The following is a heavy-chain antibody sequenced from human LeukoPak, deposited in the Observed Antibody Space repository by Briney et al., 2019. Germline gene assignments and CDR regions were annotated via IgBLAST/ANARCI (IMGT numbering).Heavy chain of an antibody. V-gene: IGHV3-33*01. J-gene: IGHJ6*02. D-gene: IGHD6-19*01. Sequence: GGSLRLSCAASGFTFSSYGMPWVRQAPVKGLEWVAVIWYDGSNKYYADSVKGRFTISRDNSKNTLYLQMNSLRAEDTAVYYCARAEWLAEYYYYGMDVWGQGTTVTVSS. CDR2: IWYDGSNK. CDR3: ARAEWLAEYYYYGMDV. CDR1: GFTFSSYG.